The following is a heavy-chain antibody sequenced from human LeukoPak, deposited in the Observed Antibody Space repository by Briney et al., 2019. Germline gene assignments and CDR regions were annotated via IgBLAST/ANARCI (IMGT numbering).Heavy chain of an antibody. Sequence: SETLSLTCAVYGGSFSSYYWSWIRQPPGKGLEWIGYIYYSGSTNYNPSLKSRVTISVDTSKNQFSLKLSSVTAADAAVYYCARDRWGIDDYFDYWGQGTLVTVSS. J-gene: IGHJ4*02. CDR2: IYYSGST. CDR3: ARDRWGIDDYFDY. CDR1: GGSFSSYY. D-gene: IGHD3-16*01. V-gene: IGHV4-59*01.